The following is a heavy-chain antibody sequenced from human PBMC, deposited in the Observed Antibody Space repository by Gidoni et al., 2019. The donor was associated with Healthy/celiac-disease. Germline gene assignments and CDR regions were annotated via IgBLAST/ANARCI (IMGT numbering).Heavy chain of an antibody. J-gene: IGHJ3*02. Sequence: QVQLVESGGGVVQPGRSLRLSCAASGFTFSSYGMPWVRQAPGKGLEWVAVISYDGSNKYYADSVKGRFTISRDNSKNTLYLQMNSLRAEDTAVYYCAILRITMIVVVITEDDAFDIWGQGTMVTVSS. V-gene: IGHV3-30*03. CDR2: ISYDGSNK. CDR1: GFTFSSYG. CDR3: AILRITMIVVVITEDDAFDI. D-gene: IGHD3-22*01.